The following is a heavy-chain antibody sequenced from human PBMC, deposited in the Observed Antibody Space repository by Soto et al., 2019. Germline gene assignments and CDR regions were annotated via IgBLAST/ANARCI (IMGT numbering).Heavy chain of an antibody. CDR1: GSTFSNYN. V-gene: IGHV3-48*04. CDR3: ARPRFSGSYFDY. D-gene: IGHD1-26*01. J-gene: IGHJ4*02. CDR2: INSRSDTT. Sequence: GGSLRLSCAASGSTFSNYNMNWVRQAPGKGLEWLSYINSRSDTTFYADSVKGRFSISRDNARDTLYLEMNSLRAEDTALYYCARPRFSGSYFDYWGQGALVTVSS.